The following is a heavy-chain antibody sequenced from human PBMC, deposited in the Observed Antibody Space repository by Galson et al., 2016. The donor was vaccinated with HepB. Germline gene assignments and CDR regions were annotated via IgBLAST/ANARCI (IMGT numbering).Heavy chain of an antibody. Sequence: SVKVSCKASGYTFTSYGVSWVRQAPGQGLEWMGWISADNGNTVYAQNFQARVTMTTDTSTSTAYIELSSLRSEDSAVYYCARGITVEPSANWFDPWGQGSLVTVSS. J-gene: IGHJ5*02. CDR2: ISADNGNT. D-gene: IGHD4-11*01. CDR1: GYTFTSYG. CDR3: ARGITVEPSANWFDP. V-gene: IGHV1-18*01.